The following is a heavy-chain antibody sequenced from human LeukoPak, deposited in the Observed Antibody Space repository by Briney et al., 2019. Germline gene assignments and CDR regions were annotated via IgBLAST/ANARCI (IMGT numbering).Heavy chain of an antibody. CDR1: GGSISSYY. CDR2: IYTSGST. CDR3: ARDLVTDSSGPFDY. D-gene: IGHD3-22*01. J-gene: IGHJ4*02. Sequence: SGTLSLTCTVSGGSISSYYWSWIRQPAGKGLECIGRIYTSGSTNYNPSLKSRVPMSVDTSKNQFSLKLSSVTAADTAVYYCARDLVTDSSGPFDYWGQGTLVTVSS. V-gene: IGHV4-4*07.